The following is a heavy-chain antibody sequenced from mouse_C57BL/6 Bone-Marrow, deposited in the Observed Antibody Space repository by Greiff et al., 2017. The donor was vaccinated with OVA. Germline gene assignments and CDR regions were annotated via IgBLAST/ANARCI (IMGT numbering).Heavy chain of an antibody. V-gene: IGHV1-64*01. Sequence: QVQLQQPGAELVKPGASVKLSCKASGYTFTSYWMPWVKQRPGQGLEWIGMNHPNSGSTNYNEKFKSKATLTVDKSSSTAYMQLSSLTSEDSAVYYCAFPYPLFAYWGQGTRVTVSA. CDR2: NHPNSGST. CDR3: AFPYPLFAY. CDR1: GYTFTSYW. D-gene: IGHD2-10*01. J-gene: IGHJ3*01.